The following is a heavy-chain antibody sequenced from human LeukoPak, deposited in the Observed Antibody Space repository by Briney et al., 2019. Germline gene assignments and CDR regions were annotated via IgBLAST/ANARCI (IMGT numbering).Heavy chain of an antibody. V-gene: IGHV3-7*01. CDR2: IKRDGSEK. Sequence: GGSLRLSCAASGFTFSTYWMSWVRQAPGKGLEWVANIKRDGSEKDYVDSVKGRFTISRDNAKKSLYLQMNSLRAEDTAVYYCARGANIGYWGQGVLVTVSS. D-gene: IGHD5-12*01. J-gene: IGHJ4*02. CDR3: ARGANIGY. CDR1: GFTFSTYW.